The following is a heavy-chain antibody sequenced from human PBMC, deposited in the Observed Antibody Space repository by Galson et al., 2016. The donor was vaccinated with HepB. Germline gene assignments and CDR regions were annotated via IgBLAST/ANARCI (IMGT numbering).Heavy chain of an antibody. CDR3: ARSKAIRLWFLSWFDS. J-gene: IGHJ5*01. D-gene: IGHD3-10*01. CDR2: ISHSGNS. V-gene: IGHV4-59*01. Sequence: SETLSLTCSVSGDSITNYYWNWIRQSPGRGLEWIGYISHSGNSNSNPSLRGRVTMSEDTSKNQVSLQLSSVTAADTAVYYCARSKAIRLWFLSWFDSWGQGSLVIV. CDR1: GDSITNYY.